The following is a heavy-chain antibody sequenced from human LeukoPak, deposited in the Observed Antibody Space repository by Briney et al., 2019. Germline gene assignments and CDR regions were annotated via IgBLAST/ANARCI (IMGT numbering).Heavy chain of an antibody. J-gene: IGHJ4*02. V-gene: IGHV3-30*03. D-gene: IGHD3-22*01. CDR2: ISYDGSNK. CDR3: AREGNYYHSSGIWDFDY. Sequence: PGRSLRLSCAASGFTFSSYGMPWVRQAPGKGLEWVAVISYDGSNKYYADSVKGRFTISRDNSKNTLYLQMNSLRADDTAVYYCAREGNYYHSSGIWDFDYWGQGTLVTVSS. CDR1: GFTFSSYG.